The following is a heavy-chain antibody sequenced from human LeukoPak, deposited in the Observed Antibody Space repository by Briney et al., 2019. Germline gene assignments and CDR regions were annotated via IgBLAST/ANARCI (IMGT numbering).Heavy chain of an antibody. CDR1: GYTFTSYY. CDR3: AREGSGWTIDY. V-gene: IGHV1-46*01. Sequence: ASVKVSCKASGYTFTSYYMHWVRQAPGQGLEWMGIINPSGGSTSYXQXFQGRVXMTRDTSTSTVYMELSSLRSEDTAVYYCAREGSGWTIDYWGQGTLVTVSS. CDR2: INPSGGST. D-gene: IGHD6-19*01. J-gene: IGHJ4*02.